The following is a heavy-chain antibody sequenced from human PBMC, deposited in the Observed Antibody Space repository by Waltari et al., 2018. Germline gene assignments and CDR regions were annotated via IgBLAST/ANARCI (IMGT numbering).Heavy chain of an antibody. D-gene: IGHD4-17*01. CDR3: ARSYGVTTSPIAGY. CDR1: GASISGYY. Sequence: QVQLQESGPGLVKPSETLSLTCTVSGASISGYYWSWIRPPPGKGLEWIGFVYYTGSTNYNPSLKSRVTISEDTPKNQFSLKLNSVTDADTAIYYCARSYGVTTSPIAGYWGQGTLVTVSS. J-gene: IGHJ4*02. V-gene: IGHV4-59*01. CDR2: VYYTGST.